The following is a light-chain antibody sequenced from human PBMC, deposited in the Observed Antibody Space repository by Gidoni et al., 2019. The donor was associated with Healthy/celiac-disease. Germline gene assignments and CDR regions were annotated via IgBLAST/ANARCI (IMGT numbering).Light chain of an antibody. J-gene: IGKJ1*01. CDR2: GPS. CDR3: QQYNNWPPWT. CDR1: QSVSSN. V-gene: IGKV3-15*01. Sequence: EIVMTQSPATLSVSPGERATLACRASQSVSSNLAGYQQKPGQAPRHLIYGPSTRATGIPARFSGSGSGTEFPLTISSLQSEHFAVYCCQQYNNWPPWTFGQGTKVEIK.